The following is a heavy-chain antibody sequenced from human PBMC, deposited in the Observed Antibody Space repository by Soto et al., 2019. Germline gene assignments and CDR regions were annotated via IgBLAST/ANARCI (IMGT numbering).Heavy chain of an antibody. CDR2: INHSGTT. J-gene: IGHJ1*01. CDR3: ARDTSSTSLRAEYFQF. CDR1: GRSLNNYY. Sequence: PSETLSLTCAVSGRSLNNYYWSWIRQSPGRNLEWIGEINHSGTTNYNPSLKGRVTISMDTSKNQFSLRLTSVTAADTAVYYCARDTSSTSLRAEYFQFWGQGTQVTVSS. V-gene: IGHV4-34*01. D-gene: IGHD6-13*01.